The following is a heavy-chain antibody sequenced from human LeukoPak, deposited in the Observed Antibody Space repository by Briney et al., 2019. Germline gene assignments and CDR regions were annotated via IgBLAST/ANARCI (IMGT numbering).Heavy chain of an antibody. J-gene: IGHJ3*02. CDR2: INWNGGST. D-gene: IGHD4-17*01. CDR1: GFTFDDYG. CDR3: ARDYGDYEGSDAFDI. Sequence: GGSLRLSCAASGFTFDDYGMSWVRQAPGKGLEWVSGINWNGGSTGYADSVKGRFTISRDNAKNSLYLQMNSLRAEDTALYHCARDYGDYEGSDAFDIWGQGTMVTVSS. V-gene: IGHV3-20*01.